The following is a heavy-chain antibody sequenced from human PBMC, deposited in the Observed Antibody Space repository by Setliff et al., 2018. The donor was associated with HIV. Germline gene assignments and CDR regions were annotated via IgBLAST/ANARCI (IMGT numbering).Heavy chain of an antibody. D-gene: IGHD5-12*01. Sequence: GASVKVSCKASGYTFTYLFIHWVRLAPGRGLEWMGVINPKSGDTNYAQKFQGRVTMTGDTSISTAYMELDRLGSDDTAVYYCVRDPRFSGYAQAFDFWGQGSLVTVSS. J-gene: IGHJ4*02. V-gene: IGHV1-2*02. CDR3: VRDPRFSGYAQAFDF. CDR2: INPKSGDT. CDR1: GYTFTYLF.